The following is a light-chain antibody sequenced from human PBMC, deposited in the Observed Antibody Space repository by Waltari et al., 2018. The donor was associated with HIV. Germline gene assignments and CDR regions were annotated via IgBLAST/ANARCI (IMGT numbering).Light chain of an antibody. J-gene: IGLJ2*01. Sequence: QLVLTQSPSASASLSASVKLTCTLSSGHSNYAIPWHQHQPGKGPRYLMRLNSDGSYLKGDGIPDRFSGSSSGAERYLIISSLQSEDEADYYCQTWTTGIVLFGGGTKLTVL. CDR2: LNSDGSY. V-gene: IGLV4-69*01. CDR3: QTWTTGIVL. CDR1: SGHSNYA.